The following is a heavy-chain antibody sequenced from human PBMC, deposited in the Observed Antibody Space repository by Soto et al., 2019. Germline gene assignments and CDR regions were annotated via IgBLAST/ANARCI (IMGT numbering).Heavy chain of an antibody. CDR3: ARLDHDYAEGWFDP. CDR1: GGSISSGGYY. J-gene: IGHJ5*02. CDR2: IYYSGST. V-gene: IGHV4-31*03. D-gene: IGHD4-17*01. Sequence: QVQLQEAGPGLVKPSQTLSLTCTVSGGSISSGGYYWSWIRQHPGKGLEWIGYIYYSGSTYYNPSLKSRVTISVDTSKNQFSLKLSSVTAADTAVYYCARLDHDYAEGWFDPWGQGTLVTVSS.